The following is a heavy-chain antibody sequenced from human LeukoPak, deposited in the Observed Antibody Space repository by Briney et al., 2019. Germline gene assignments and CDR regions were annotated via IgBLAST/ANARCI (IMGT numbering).Heavy chain of an antibody. Sequence: GGSLRLSCAASGFTFSSYEMNWVRQAPGKGLEWVSYISSSGSTIYYADSVKGRSTISRDNAKNSLYLQMNSLRAEDTAVYYCASFAWLGAARRGVDYWGQGTLVTVSS. V-gene: IGHV3-48*03. CDR2: ISSSGSTI. CDR1: GFTFSSYE. CDR3: ASFAWLGAARRGVDY. J-gene: IGHJ4*02. D-gene: IGHD6-6*01.